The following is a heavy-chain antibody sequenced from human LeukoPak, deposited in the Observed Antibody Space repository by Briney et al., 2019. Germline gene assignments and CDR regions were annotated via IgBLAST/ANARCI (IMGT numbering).Heavy chain of an antibody. V-gene: IGHV5-10-1*01. Sequence: GESLKISCKGSGYSFTSYWISWVRQMPGKGLEWMGRIDPSDSYTNYSPSFQGHVTISADKSISTAYLQWSSLKASDTAMYYCARHLGKYYDILTGYYALWGMDVWGKGTTATVSS. J-gene: IGHJ6*04. CDR3: ARHLGKYYDILTGYYALWGMDV. D-gene: IGHD3-9*01. CDR1: GYSFTSYW. CDR2: IDPSDSYT.